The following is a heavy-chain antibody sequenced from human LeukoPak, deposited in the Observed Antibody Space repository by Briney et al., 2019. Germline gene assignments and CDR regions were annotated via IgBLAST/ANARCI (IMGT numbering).Heavy chain of an antibody. CDR3: AREGAIVGNAFDL. CDR2: ISYDESNQ. CDR1: GFTFSNYA. D-gene: IGHD3-16*02. V-gene: IGHV3-30-3*01. J-gene: IGHJ3*01. Sequence: QPGRALRLSCAASGFTFSNYAMHWVRQAPGKGLEWVAMISYDESNQYYVDSVKGRFTISRDNSKKSLYLQMNGLRADDTALYYCAREGAIVGNAFDLWGLGTMVIVSS.